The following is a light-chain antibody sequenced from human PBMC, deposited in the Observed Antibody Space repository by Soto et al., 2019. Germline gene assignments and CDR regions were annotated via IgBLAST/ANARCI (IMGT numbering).Light chain of an antibody. CDR3: MQGTHWPYT. Sequence: DVVMTQSPLSLPVTLGQPASISCRSSQGLLHSNGDTFLSWFQQRPGQSPRRLIYQVSNRDSGVRDRFSGSGSGTDFTLTISRVEAEDVGIYYCMQGTHWPYTFGQGTKLEI. J-gene: IGKJ2*01. CDR2: QVS. V-gene: IGKV2-30*02. CDR1: QGLLHSNGDTF.